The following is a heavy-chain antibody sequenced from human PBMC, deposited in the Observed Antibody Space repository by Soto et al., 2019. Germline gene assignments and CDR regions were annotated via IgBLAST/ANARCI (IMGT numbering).Heavy chain of an antibody. J-gene: IGHJ5*02. CDR1: GDSVSSNSAA. CDR2: TYYRSKWYN. CDR3: ARVGVGSGWYSDWFDP. D-gene: IGHD6-19*01. Sequence: KQSQTLSLTCAISGDSVSSNSAAWNWIRQSPSRGLEWLGRTYYRSKWYNDYAVSVKSRITINPDTSKNQFSLQLNSVTPEDTAVYYCARVGVGSGWYSDWFDPWGQGTLVTVSS. V-gene: IGHV6-1*01.